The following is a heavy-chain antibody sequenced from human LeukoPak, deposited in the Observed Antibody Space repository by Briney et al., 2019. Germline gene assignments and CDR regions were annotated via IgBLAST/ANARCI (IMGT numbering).Heavy chain of an antibody. CDR2: IKQDGSEK. CDR3: ARDQPTNWWNSEGSLFDY. Sequence: GGSLRLSCAASGFTFSSYWMSWVRQAPGKGLEWVANIKQDGSEKYYVDSVKGRFTISRDNAKNSLYLQMNSLRAEDTAVYYCARDQPTNWWNSEGSLFDYWGQGTLVTVSS. V-gene: IGHV3-7*01. CDR1: GFTFSSYW. D-gene: IGHD2-8*02. J-gene: IGHJ4*02.